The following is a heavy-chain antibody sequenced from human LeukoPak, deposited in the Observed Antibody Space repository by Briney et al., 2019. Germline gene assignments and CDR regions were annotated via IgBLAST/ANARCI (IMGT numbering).Heavy chain of an antibody. Sequence: SETLSLTCAVYGGSFSGYHWSWIRQPPGKGLEWIGEINHSGSTNYNPSLKSRVTISVDTSKNQFSLKLSSVTAADTAVYYCATYYYGSGSYQTRGSYGMDVWGQGTTVTVSS. CDR2: INHSGST. CDR3: ATYYYGSGSYQTRGSYGMDV. D-gene: IGHD3-10*01. CDR1: GGSFSGYH. V-gene: IGHV4-34*01. J-gene: IGHJ6*02.